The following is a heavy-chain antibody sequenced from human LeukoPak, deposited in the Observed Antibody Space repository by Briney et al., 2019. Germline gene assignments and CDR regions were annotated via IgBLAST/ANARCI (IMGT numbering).Heavy chain of an antibody. V-gene: IGHV4-59*01. CDR2: IYYSGNT. CDR3: ARLGNWGGGGKYYFDF. Sequence: SETLSLTCTVSGGSISSYHWSWIRQPPGKGLEWIGYIYYSGNTNYNPSLKSRVTISVDTSKNQFSLKLTSVTAADTAVYYCARLGNWGGGGKYYFDFWGQGILVTVSS. J-gene: IGHJ4*02. D-gene: IGHD7-27*01. CDR1: GGSISSYH.